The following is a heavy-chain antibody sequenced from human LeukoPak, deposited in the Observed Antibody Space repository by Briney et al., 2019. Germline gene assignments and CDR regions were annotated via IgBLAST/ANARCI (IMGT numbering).Heavy chain of an antibody. CDR2: IYYSGST. Sequence: PSETLSLTCTVSGGSISSYYWSWTRQPPGKGLEWIGYIYYSGSTNYNPSLKSRVTISVDTSKNQFSLKLSSVTAADTTVYYCARGSVAGTFLYYYYYYMDVWGKGTTVTVSS. J-gene: IGHJ6*03. D-gene: IGHD6-19*01. CDR3: ARGSVAGTFLYYYYYYMDV. CDR1: GGSISSYY. V-gene: IGHV4-59*01.